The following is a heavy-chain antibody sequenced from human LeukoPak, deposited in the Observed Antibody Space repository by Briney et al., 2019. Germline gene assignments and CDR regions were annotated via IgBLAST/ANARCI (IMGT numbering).Heavy chain of an antibody. CDR1: GFTFSSYG. D-gene: IGHD2/OR15-2a*01. J-gene: IGHJ4*02. Sequence: PGGSLRLSCAASGFTFSSYGMHWVRQTPSKGLEWVAVIWYDGSNKYYADSVKGRFTISRDNSKNTLYLQMNSQRAEDTAVYYCAKDRSTSHGGFDYWAQGTLVTVSS. V-gene: IGHV3-33*06. CDR2: IWYDGSNK. CDR3: AKDRSTSHGGFDY.